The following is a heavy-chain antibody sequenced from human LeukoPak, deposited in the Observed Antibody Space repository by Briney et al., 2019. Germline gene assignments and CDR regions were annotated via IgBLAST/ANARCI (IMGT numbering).Heavy chain of an antibody. D-gene: IGHD6-19*01. CDR3: ARTKPWPNNDVFDM. V-gene: IGHV3-13*01. Sequence: GGSLRLSCAASGFTFSRYDMHWVRQITGKGLEWLSNSGTAGDTYYPDSVKGRFTTSRENAKNSVYLQMDSLRVGDTAVYYCARTKPWPNNDVFDMWGQGTLVIVSS. J-gene: IGHJ3*02. CDR1: GFTFSRYD. CDR2: SGTAGDT.